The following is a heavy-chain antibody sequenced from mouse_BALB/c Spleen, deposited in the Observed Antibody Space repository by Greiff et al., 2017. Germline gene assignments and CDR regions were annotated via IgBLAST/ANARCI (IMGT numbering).Heavy chain of an antibody. V-gene: IGHV5-17*02. D-gene: IGHD1-1*01. CDR2: ISSGSSTI. Sequence: EVKLMESGGGLVQPGGSRKLSCAASGFTFSSFGMHWVRQAPEKGLEWVAYISSGSSTIYYADTVKGRFTISRDNPKNTLFLQMTSLRSEDTAMYYCARDYYYGSYYFDYWGQGTTLTVSS. CDR3: ARDYYYGSYYFDY. J-gene: IGHJ2*01. CDR1: GFTFSSFG.